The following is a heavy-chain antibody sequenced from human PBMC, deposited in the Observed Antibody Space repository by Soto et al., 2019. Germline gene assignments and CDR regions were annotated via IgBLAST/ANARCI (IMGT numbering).Heavy chain of an antibody. CDR1: GYTFTSYY. Sequence: ASVKVSCKASGYTFTSYYMHWVRQAPGQGLEWMGIINPSGGSTSYAQKFQGRVTMTRDTSTSTVYMELSSLRSEDTAVYYCARARADYVWGSYRYPLNWGQGTLVTVSS. J-gene: IGHJ4*02. V-gene: IGHV1-46*01. CDR2: INPSGGST. D-gene: IGHD3-16*02. CDR3: ARARADYVWGSYRYPLN.